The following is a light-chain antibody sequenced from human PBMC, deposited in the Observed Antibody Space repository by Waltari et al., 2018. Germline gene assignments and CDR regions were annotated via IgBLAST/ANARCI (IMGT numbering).Light chain of an antibody. CDR2: EAN. CDR1: SGSLSSTSY. V-gene: IGLV8-61*01. Sequence: QTVVTQEPSLAVSPGGTVTLTCAFSSGSLSSTSYACWYQQTPGQTPRPLVYEANGRSSGVPDRFSGPVLGNKAVLVITGAQAEDESYYYCLLYMGCGIWVFGGGTKLTVL. J-gene: IGLJ3*02. CDR3: LLYMGCGIWV.